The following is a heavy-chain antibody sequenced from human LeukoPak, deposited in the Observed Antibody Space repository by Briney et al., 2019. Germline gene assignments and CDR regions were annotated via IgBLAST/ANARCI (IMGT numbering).Heavy chain of an antibody. D-gene: IGHD2-15*01. Sequence: ASVKVSCKASGYTFTGYYMHWVRQAPGQGLEWMGWIDPNSGGTNYAQKFQGRVTMTRDTSISTAYMELSRLRSDYTAVYYCAREGAAGLYCSGGSCYSDYWGQGTLVTVSS. CDR2: IDPNSGGT. CDR1: GYTFTGYY. CDR3: AREGAAGLYCSGGSCYSDY. V-gene: IGHV1-2*02. J-gene: IGHJ4*02.